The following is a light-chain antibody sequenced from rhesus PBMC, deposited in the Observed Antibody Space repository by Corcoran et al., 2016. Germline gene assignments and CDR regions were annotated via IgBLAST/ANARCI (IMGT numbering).Light chain of an antibody. CDR1: SSDIGGNNR. CDR2: DVS. V-gene: IGLV2-13*03. CDR3: SSYASNSNYI. Sequence: QAAPIQSPSVSGSPGQSVTISCTGTSSDIGGNNRVSWYQQYPGKAPKLMIYDVSQRPSGVSDRVSGSKSGNTASLTISGLQAEDEGYYYCSSYASNSNYIFGDGTRLTVL. J-gene: IGLJ1*01.